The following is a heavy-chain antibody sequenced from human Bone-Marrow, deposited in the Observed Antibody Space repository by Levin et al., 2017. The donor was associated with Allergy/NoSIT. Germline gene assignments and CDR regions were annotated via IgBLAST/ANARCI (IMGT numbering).Heavy chain of an antibody. CDR1: GYTFTGYY. V-gene: IGHV1-2*02. Sequence: PLASVKVSCKASGYTFTGYYMHWVRQAPGQGLEWMGWINPNSGGTNYAQKFQGRVTMTRDTSIITVYMELSSLRSDDTAVYYCARATSRYCSGGICYFKNSFDPWGQGTLVTVSS. D-gene: IGHD2-15*01. CDR3: ARATSRYCSGGICYFKNSFDP. J-gene: IGHJ5*02. CDR2: INPNSGGT.